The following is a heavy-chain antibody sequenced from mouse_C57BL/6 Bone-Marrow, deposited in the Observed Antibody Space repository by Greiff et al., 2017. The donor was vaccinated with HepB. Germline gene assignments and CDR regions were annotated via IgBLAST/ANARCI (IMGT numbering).Heavy chain of an antibody. CDR3: ARGGTPYWYFDV. Sequence: EVQLQQSGPGMVKPSQSLSLTCTVSGYSFTSGYVWFWLRHFPGNKLVLMGYINYSGSTNYNPSLKSRISITYDTSKNHFFLKLSSVTTEDTATYYCARGGTPYWYFDVWGTGTTVTVSS. V-gene: IGHV3-1*01. CDR2: INYSGST. CDR1: GYSFTSGYV. J-gene: IGHJ1*03. D-gene: IGHD2-14*01.